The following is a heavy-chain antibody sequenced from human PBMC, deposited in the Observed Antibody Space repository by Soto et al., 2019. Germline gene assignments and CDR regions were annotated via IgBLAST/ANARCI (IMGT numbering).Heavy chain of an antibody. Sequence: HLVESGGDLVKPGGSLRLSCAASGFMFSSAWMSWVRQAPGKGLEWVGRIKSKRDGGTTDYAPPVKGRFVISRDDSKNTLYLQTNRLKADDTAVYYCVEGWNDFWGQGTLVAVSS. J-gene: IGHJ4*02. CDR3: VEGWNDF. CDR2: IKSKRDGGTT. CDR1: GFMFSSAW. V-gene: IGHV3-15*01. D-gene: IGHD1-1*01.